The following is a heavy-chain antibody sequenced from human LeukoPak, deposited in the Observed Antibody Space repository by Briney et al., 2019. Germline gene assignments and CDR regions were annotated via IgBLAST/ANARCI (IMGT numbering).Heavy chain of an antibody. D-gene: IGHD2-2*01. V-gene: IGHV1-69*01. Sequence: SSVKVSCKASGGTFSSYAISWVRQAHGQGLEWMGGIITIFGTANYAQKFQGRGTITADESTGKAYMELSSLRSEDTAVYYCARVESRYCSSTSCPEDYWGQGTLVTVSS. J-gene: IGHJ4*02. CDR2: IITIFGTA. CDR3: ARVESRYCSSTSCPEDY. CDR1: GGTFSSYA.